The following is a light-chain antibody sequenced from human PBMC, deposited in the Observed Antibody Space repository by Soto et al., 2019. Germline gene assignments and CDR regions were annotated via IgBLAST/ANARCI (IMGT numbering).Light chain of an antibody. Sequence: DIQMTQSPSSLSASVGDRVIITCRASQTISSHLNWYQQKPGKAPNLLVYAASSLQSGVPSRFTGSGSGTDFTLTISSLQPKDFATYFCQQSYTTPITFGQGTRL. V-gene: IGKV1-39*01. CDR1: QTISSH. CDR3: QQSYTTPIT. CDR2: AAS. J-gene: IGKJ5*01.